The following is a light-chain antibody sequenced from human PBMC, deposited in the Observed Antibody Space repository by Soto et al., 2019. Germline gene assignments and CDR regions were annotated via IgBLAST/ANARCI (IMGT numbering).Light chain of an antibody. Sequence: QSVLTQPASVSGSPGQSITISCTGTSSDVGGYKYVSWYQQHPGKAPKLIIYDVSNRPSGVSNRFSGSKSGNTASLNISGLQAEDEADYYCSSYRSSSTLYVFGTGTKVTGL. CDR3: SSYRSSSTLYV. CDR1: SSDVGGYKY. J-gene: IGLJ1*01. CDR2: DVS. V-gene: IGLV2-14*01.